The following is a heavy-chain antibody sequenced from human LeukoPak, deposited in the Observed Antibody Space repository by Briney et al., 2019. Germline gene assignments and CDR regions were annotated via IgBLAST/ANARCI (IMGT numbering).Heavy chain of an antibody. J-gene: IGHJ4*02. D-gene: IGHD3-3*01. CDR2: INSNSGGT. V-gene: IGHV1-2*02. CDR1: GYTFTGYY. CDR3: ARGDDFRSGELTATDY. Sequence: ASVKVSCEASGYTFTGYYMHWVRQAPGQGLEWMGWINSNSGGTNYAQKFQGRVTMTRDTSINTAYLELTRLGSDDTAVYYCARGDDFRSGELTATDYWGQGTLVTVSS.